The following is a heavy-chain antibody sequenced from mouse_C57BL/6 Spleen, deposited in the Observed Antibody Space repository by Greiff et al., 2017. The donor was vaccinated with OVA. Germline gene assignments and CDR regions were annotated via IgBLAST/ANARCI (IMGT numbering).Heavy chain of an antibody. CDR2: IYPGDGDT. CDR3: ARSGSTGYFDY. J-gene: IGHJ2*01. D-gene: IGHD3-1*01. CDR1: GYAFSSYW. Sequence: QVQLQQSGAELVKPGASVKISCKASGYAFSSYWMNWVKQRPGKGLEWIGQIYPGDGDTNYNGKFKGKATLTADKSSSTAYMQLSSLTSEDSAVYFCARSGSTGYFDYWGQGTTLTVSS. V-gene: IGHV1-80*01.